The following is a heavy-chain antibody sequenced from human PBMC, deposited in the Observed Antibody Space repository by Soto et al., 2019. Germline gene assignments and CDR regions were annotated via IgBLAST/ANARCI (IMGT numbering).Heavy chain of an antibody. Sequence: QVQLVQSGAEVKNPGASVKVSCKASGYTFTRYGIAWARQAPGQGLEWMGWTNTYNGNTNYAQNVQGRVTLTTDTSASTAYMELRSLRSNDTAIYYCAMVDVYVTPSPQDVWGEGTTVIVSS. J-gene: IGHJ6*04. D-gene: IGHD3-16*01. CDR3: AMVDVYVTPSPQDV. CDR2: TNTYNGNT. V-gene: IGHV1-18*01. CDR1: GYTFTRYG.